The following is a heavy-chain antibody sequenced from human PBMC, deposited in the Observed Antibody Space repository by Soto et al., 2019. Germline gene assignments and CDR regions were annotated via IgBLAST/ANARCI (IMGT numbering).Heavy chain of an antibody. CDR2: ISGSSSYI. J-gene: IGHJ4*02. V-gene: IGHV3-21*01. CDR1: GFIFSSYS. Sequence: EVQLVESGGGLVKPGGSLRLSCAASGFIFSSYSLNWVRQAPGKGLEWVSSISGSSSYIYYIDSEKGRFTISRDNAKNSLYLQMNSLRAEDTAVYHCARSFGYCSGGSCSHLDYWGQGTLVTVSS. CDR3: ARSFGYCSGGSCSHLDY. D-gene: IGHD2-15*01.